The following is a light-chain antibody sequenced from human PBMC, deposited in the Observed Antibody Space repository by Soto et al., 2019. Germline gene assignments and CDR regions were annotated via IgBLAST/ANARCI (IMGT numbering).Light chain of an antibody. CDR1: SSDVGTFNL. V-gene: IGLV2-23*02. Sequence: QSVLTQPASVPGSPGQSITISCTGTSSDVGTFNLVSWYQQHPGKAPKLLIFEVSNRPSGVSIRFSGSKSGNTASLTISGPQAEDEADYYCSSYSGASASSASYVFATGTKVTVL. CDR2: EVS. J-gene: IGLJ1*01. CDR3: SSYSGASASSASYV.